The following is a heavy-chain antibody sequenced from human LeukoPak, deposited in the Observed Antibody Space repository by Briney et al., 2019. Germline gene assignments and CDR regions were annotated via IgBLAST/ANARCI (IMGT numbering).Heavy chain of an antibody. V-gene: IGHV4-39*07. CDR1: GGSISSSSYY. CDR3: ARGNERSGWYISPFDY. J-gene: IGHJ4*02. D-gene: IGHD6-19*01. CDR2: IYYSGST. Sequence: PSETLSLTCTVSGGSISSSSYYWGWIRQPPGKGLEWIGSIYYSGSTYYNPSLKSRVTISVDTSKNQFSLKLSSVTAADTAVYYCARGNERSGWYISPFDYWGQGTLVTVSS.